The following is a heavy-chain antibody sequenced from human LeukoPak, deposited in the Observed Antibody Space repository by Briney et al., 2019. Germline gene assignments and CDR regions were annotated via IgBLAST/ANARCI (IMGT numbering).Heavy chain of an antibody. CDR1: GYTFTSYA. J-gene: IGHJ1*01. CDR2: INAGNGNT. CDR3: ARSGYCSSTSCPGGYFQH. Sequence: GASVKVSCKASGYTFTSYAMHWVRQAPGQRLEWMGWINAGNGNTKYSQKFQGRVTITRDTSASTAHMELSSLRSEDTAVYYCARSGYCSSTSCPGGYFQHWGQGTLVTVSS. D-gene: IGHD2-2*01. V-gene: IGHV1-3*01.